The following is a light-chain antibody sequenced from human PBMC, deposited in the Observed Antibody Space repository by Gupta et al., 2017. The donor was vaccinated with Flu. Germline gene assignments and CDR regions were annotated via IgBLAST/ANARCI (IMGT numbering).Light chain of an antibody. CDR1: SFNIGNNY. CDR3: GTWDNSLSAGV. Sequence: QSVLTQPPSVSAAPGQKVTISCSGSSFNIGNNYVSWYQQLPGTAPKLLIYDNNKRPSGIPDRFSGSKSGTSATLGITGLQTGDEADYYCGTWDNSLSAGVFGRGTKLTV. J-gene: IGLJ3*02. CDR2: DNN. V-gene: IGLV1-51*01.